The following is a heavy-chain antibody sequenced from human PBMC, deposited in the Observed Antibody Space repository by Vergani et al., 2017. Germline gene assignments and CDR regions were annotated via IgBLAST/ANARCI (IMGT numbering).Heavy chain of an antibody. Sequence: QVQLVQSGAEVKKPGSSVKVSCKASGYTFTSYGISWVRQAPGQGLEWMGWISAYNGNTNYAQKLQGRVTMTTDTSTSTAYRELRSLRADDTAGYYCARGPDLAYCGGDCYPEDYWGQGTLVTVSS. J-gene: IGHJ4*02. CDR2: ISAYNGNT. CDR3: ARGPDLAYCGGDCYPEDY. D-gene: IGHD2-21*02. V-gene: IGHV1-18*01. CDR1: GYTFTSYG.